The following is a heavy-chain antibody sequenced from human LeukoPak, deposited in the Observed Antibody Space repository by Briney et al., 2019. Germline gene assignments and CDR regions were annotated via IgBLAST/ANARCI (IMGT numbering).Heavy chain of an antibody. J-gene: IGHJ3*02. Sequence: GGSLRLSCAASGFTFSSYWMSWVRQAPGKGLEWVANIKQDGSEKYYVDSVKGRFTISRDNAKNSLYLQMNSLRAEDTAVYYCARGGVWFGELLSGRVAEAFDIWGQETMVTVSS. V-gene: IGHV3-7*04. CDR3: ARGGVWFGELLSGRVAEAFDI. CDR2: IKQDGSEK. CDR1: GFTFSSYW. D-gene: IGHD3-10*01.